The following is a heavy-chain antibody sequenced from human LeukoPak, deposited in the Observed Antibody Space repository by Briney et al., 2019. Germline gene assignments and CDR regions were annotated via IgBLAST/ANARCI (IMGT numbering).Heavy chain of an antibody. V-gene: IGHV3-23*01. CDR1: GFTFSSYA. D-gene: IGHD2-15*01. J-gene: IGHJ3*02. Sequence: GGSLRLSCAASGFTFSSYAMSWVRQAPGKGLEWVSAISGSGGSTYYADSVKGRFTISRDNSNKTLYLQMNSLRAEDTAVYYCARDPCSGGSCYSVFDIWGQGTLVTVSS. CDR3: ARDPCSGGSCYSVFDI. CDR2: ISGSGGST.